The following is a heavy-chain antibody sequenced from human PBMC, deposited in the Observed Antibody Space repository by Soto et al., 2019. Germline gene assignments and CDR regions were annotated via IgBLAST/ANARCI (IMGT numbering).Heavy chain of an antibody. CDR1: GGSISYNSYD. CDR3: ARLVVVAPVANV. J-gene: IGHJ1*01. CDR2: IFYTGTT. D-gene: IGHD2-2*01. V-gene: IGHV4-39*02. Sequence: PSETLSLTCSVSGGSISYNSYDWGWIRQPPGKGLEWIGGIFYTGTTYYSPSLKDRVTMSMDTSKNSFSVNLTSVTAAHTAVYFCARLVVVAPVANVWGQGTLVTVSS.